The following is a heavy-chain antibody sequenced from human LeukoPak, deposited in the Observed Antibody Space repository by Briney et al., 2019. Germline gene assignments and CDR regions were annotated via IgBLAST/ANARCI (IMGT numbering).Heavy chain of an antibody. CDR2: ISAYNGNT. D-gene: IGHD3-10*01. V-gene: IGHV1-18*01. CDR3: ARVPRITMVRGVIITSSFDY. J-gene: IGHJ4*02. Sequence: ASVKVSCKASGYTFTSYGISWVRQAPGQGLEWMGWISAYNGNTNYAQKLQGRVTITTDTSTSTAYMELRSLRSDDTAVYYCARVPRITMVRGVIITSSFDYWGQGTLVTVSS. CDR1: GYTFTSYG.